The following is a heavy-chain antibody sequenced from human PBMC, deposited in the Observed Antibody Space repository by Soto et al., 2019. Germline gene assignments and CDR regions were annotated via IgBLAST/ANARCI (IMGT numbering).Heavy chain of an antibody. CDR3: ANPRGPEDNNWFDP. J-gene: IGHJ5*02. V-gene: IGHV3-30*18. Sequence: GGSLRLSCAASGFTFSNAWINWVRQAPGKGLEWVAVISYDGSNKYYADSVKGRFTISRDNSKNTLYLQMNSLRAEDTAVYYCANPRGPEDNNWFDPWGQGTLVTVSS. CDR1: GFTFSNAW. CDR2: ISYDGSNK.